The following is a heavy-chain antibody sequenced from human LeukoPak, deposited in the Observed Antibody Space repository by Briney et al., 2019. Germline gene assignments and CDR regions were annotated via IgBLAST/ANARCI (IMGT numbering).Heavy chain of an antibody. D-gene: IGHD6-13*01. Sequence: GGSLRLSCAASGFTVSSNYMSWVRQAPGKGLEWVSVIYSGGTTYYADSVKGRFTISRDNSKNTLYLQMNSLRAEDTAVYYCVRGMTAAGILDYWGQGTLVTVSS. V-gene: IGHV3-53*01. J-gene: IGHJ4*02. CDR2: IYSGGTT. CDR1: GFTVSSNY. CDR3: VRGMTAAGILDY.